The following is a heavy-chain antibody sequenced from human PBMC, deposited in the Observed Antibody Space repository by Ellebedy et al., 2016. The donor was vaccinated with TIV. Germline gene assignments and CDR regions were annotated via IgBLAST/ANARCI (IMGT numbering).Heavy chain of an antibody. CDR3: ARVDLGLAFDY. V-gene: IGHV3-53*01. Sequence: GGSLRLSCTVSGFTVSGNYMSWVRQAPGKGLEWVSIVYSGGSTYYADSVKGRFTISRDNSKNTVYLQMNSLGAQDTAVYYCARVDLGLAFDYWGRGTLVTVSS. CDR1: GFTVSGNY. D-gene: IGHD3/OR15-3a*01. J-gene: IGHJ4*02. CDR2: VYSGGST.